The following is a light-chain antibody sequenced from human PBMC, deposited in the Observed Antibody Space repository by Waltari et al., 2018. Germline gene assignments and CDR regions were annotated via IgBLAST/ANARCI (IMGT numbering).Light chain of an antibody. CDR2: NNN. V-gene: IGLV1-40*01. CDR3: QSYDSSLSGVI. Sequence: QSVLTQPPSVSGAPGQRVTLSCTGSSSHTGAGYYVHWYQQLPGTAPKLLIYNNNIRPSGVPARFSGARSGTSASLAITGLQAEDEADYYCQSYDSSLSGVIFGGGTKLTVL. CDR1: SSHTGAGYY. J-gene: IGLJ2*01.